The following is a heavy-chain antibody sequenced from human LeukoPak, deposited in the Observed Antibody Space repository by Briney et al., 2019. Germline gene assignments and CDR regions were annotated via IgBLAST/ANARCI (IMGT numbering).Heavy chain of an antibody. D-gene: IGHD3-3*01. CDR1: GGSISSSSYY. CDR2: IYYSGST. Sequence: PSETLSLTCTVSGGSISSSSYYWGWIRQPPGKGLEWIGSIYYSGSTYYNPSLKSRVTISVDTSKNQFSLKLSSVTAADTAVYYCARAYYDFWSGQLYYFDYWGQGTLVTVSS. J-gene: IGHJ4*02. CDR3: ARAYYDFWSGQLYYFDY. V-gene: IGHV4-39*01.